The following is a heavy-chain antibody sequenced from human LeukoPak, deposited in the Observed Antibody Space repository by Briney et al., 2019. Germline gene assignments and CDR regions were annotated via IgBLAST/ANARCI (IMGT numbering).Heavy chain of an antibody. J-gene: IGHJ4*02. D-gene: IGHD3-3*01. CDR2: IYPNSGGT. V-gene: IGHV1-2*02. Sequence: ASVKVSCKASGYICTGYYMHWVRQAAGQGGEGMGWIYPNSGGTNYAQKFQGRVTMTRDTSISTAYMELSRLRSDDTAVYYCARAGDFWSGYYELYYFDYWGQGTLVTVSS. CDR3: ARAGDFWSGYYELYYFDY. CDR1: GYICTGYY.